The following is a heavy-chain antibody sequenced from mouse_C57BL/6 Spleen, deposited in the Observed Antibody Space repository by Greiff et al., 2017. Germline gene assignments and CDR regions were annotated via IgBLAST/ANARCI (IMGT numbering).Heavy chain of an antibody. Sequence: EVQGVESGPELVKPGASVKMSCKASGYTFTDYNMHWVKQSHGKSLEWIGYINPNNGGTSYNQKFKGKATLTVNKSSSTAYMELRSLTSEDSAVYYCARSPGLFDYWGQGTTLTVSS. V-gene: IGHV1-22*01. CDR2: INPNNGGT. CDR1: GYTFTDYN. CDR3: ARSPGLFDY. J-gene: IGHJ2*01.